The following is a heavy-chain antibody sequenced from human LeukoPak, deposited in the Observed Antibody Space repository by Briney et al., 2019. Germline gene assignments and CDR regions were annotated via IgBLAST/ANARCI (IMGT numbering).Heavy chain of an antibody. CDR1: GFIFSSDS. J-gene: IGHJ4*02. CDR2: ISSTGAHI. Sequence: PGGSLRLSCATSGFIFSSDSMIWVRQAPGKGLEWVSSISSTGAHIYYADSMKGRFTISRDNAKNSLYLQMNSLRVDDTAVYYCARGLAAAGTRGPYWGQGTLVTVSS. V-gene: IGHV3-21*01. CDR3: ARGLAAAGTRGPY. D-gene: IGHD6-13*01.